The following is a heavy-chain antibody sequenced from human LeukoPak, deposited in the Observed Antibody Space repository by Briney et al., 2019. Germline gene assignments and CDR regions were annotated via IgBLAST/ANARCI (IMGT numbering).Heavy chain of an antibody. J-gene: IGHJ6*04. CDR2: INSDGSST. D-gene: IGHD3-10*02. V-gene: IGHV3-74*01. CDR1: GFTFSSYW. Sequence: GGSLRLSCAASGFTFSSYWMHWVRQAPGKGLVWVSRINSDGSSTSYADSVKGRFTISRDNAKNTLYLQMNSLRAEDTAVYYCAELGITMIGGVWGKGTTVTVSS. CDR3: AELGITMIGGV.